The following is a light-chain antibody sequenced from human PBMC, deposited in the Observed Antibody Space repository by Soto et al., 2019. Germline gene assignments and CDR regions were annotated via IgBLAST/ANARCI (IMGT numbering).Light chain of an antibody. CDR3: QVWDSRSDHVV. CDR1: NIGSKS. Sequence: SSELTQPPSVSVAPGQTATITCGGDNIGSKSVHWYQQRPGQAPVLIVYDDRDRPSGIPERFSGANSGNTATLTISRVEAGDETDYYCQVWDSRSDHVVFGGGTQLTVL. J-gene: IGLJ2*01. V-gene: IGLV3-21*02. CDR2: DDR.